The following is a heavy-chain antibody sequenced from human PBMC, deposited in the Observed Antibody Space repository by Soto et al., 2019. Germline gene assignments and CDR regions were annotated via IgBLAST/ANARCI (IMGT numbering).Heavy chain of an antibody. J-gene: IGHJ4*02. CDR1: GFTFSSYG. D-gene: IGHD1-26*01. V-gene: IGHV3-33*01. Sequence: GGSLRLSCAASGFTFSSYGMHWVRQAPGKGLEWVAVIWYDGSNKYYADSVKGRFTISRDNSKNTLYLQMNSLRAEDTAVYYCARDGASSGSYYPSYYFDYWGQGTLVTVSS. CDR3: ARDGASSGSYYPSYYFDY. CDR2: IWYDGSNK.